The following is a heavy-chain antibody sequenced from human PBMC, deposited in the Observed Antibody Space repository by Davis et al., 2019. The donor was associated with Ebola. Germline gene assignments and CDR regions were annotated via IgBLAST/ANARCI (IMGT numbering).Heavy chain of an antibody. CDR3: TSSYDISGSYYGGYSSY. J-gene: IGHJ4*02. Sequence: PGGSLRLSCTASGFTFGDYAMSWVRQAPGKGLEWLGFIRSKPYGGTTDYAASVKGRFTISRDDSKNIAYLQMNSLKTEDTAVYYCTSSYDISGSYYGGYSSYWGQGTLVTVSS. CDR2: IRSKPYGGTT. V-gene: IGHV3-49*04. D-gene: IGHD3-22*01. CDR1: GFTFGDYA.